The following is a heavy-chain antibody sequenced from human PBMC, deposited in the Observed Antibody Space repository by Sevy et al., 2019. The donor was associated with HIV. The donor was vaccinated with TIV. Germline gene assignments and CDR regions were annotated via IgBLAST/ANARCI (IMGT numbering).Heavy chain of an antibody. Sequence: SETLSLTCAVSGYAISSGYYWGWIRQPPGKGLEWIAGIYHSGSTYYNPSLKSRVTISVDTSKNQLSLKLSSVTAADTAVYYCALTMVRGVIEFGWFDPWGQGTLVTVSS. D-gene: IGHD3-10*01. CDR1: GYAISSGYY. J-gene: IGHJ5*02. CDR3: ALTMVRGVIEFGWFDP. V-gene: IGHV4-38-2*01. CDR2: IYHSGST.